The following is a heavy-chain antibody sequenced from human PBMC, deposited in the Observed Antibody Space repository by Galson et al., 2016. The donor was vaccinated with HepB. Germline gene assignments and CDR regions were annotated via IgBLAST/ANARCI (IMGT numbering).Heavy chain of an antibody. CDR3: AKAYSYFSYHGVDV. CDR2: ISYDGSNK. Sequence: CAASGFTFSTYAMHWVRQAPGKGLEWVAVISYDGSNKYYAHSVKGRFTISRDNSRATLYLQSNSLRVEDTAVYYCAKAYSYFSYHGVDVWGHGTTVTVSS. V-gene: IGHV3-30*18. CDR1: GFTFSTYA. J-gene: IGHJ6*02. D-gene: IGHD2-21*01.